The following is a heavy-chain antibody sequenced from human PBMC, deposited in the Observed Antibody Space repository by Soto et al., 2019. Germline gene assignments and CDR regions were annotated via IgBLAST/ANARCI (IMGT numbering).Heavy chain of an antibody. CDR3: ARDWYQKTMVRESNWFDP. D-gene: IGHD3-10*01. V-gene: IGHV1-69*08. Sequence: QVQLVQSGAEVKKPGSSVKVSCKASGGTFSSYTISWVRQAPGQGLEWMGRIIPILGIANYAQKFQGSVTITADKCTSTAYMELSRLRSENTAVYYCARDWYQKTMVRESNWFDPWGQGTLVTVSS. J-gene: IGHJ5*02. CDR1: GGTFSSYT. CDR2: IIPILGIA.